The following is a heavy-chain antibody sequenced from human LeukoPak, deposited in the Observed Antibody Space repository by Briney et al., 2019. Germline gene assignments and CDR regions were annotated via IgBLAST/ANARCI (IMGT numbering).Heavy chain of an antibody. V-gene: IGHV3-23*01. CDR1: GFTFSSYA. J-gene: IGHJ6*02. D-gene: IGHD1-1*01. Sequence: PGGSLRLSCEASGFTFSSYAMNWVRQAPGKGLEWVSSISGSGATTSYAASVEGRFTISRDISKNTLYLQMNSLRAEDTAVYYCARGTLGSSYYGVDVWGQGTTVTVSS. CDR3: ARGTLGSSYYGVDV. CDR2: ISGSGATT.